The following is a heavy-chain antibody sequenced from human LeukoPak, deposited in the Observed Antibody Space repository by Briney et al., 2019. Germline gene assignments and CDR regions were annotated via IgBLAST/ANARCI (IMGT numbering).Heavy chain of an antibody. D-gene: IGHD1-26*01. Sequence: GASVKVSCMASGYTFTSYGISWVRQAPGQGLEWMGWISAYNGNTNYAQKLQGRVTMTTDTSTSTAYMELRSLRSDDTAVYYCARRPIVGATSWFDPWGQGTLVTVSS. CDR1: GYTFTSYG. J-gene: IGHJ5*02. CDR3: ARRPIVGATSWFDP. CDR2: ISAYNGNT. V-gene: IGHV1-18*01.